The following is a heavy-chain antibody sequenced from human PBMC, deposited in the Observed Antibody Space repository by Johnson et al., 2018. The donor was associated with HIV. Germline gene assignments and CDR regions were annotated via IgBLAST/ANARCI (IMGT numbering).Heavy chain of an antibody. CDR1: GFTFSTYG. V-gene: IGHV3-30*02. CDR2: IRDDGSNQ. D-gene: IGHD6-19*01. CDR3: ARAGWLGAFDI. Sequence: QVQLVESWGGLVKPGGSLRLSCAASGFTFSTYGMHWVRQAPGKGLEWVAFIRDDGSNQHYADSVKGRFTISRDNAKNTLDLQMNSLRAEDTAVYYCARAGWLGAFDIWGQGTMVTVSS. J-gene: IGHJ3*02.